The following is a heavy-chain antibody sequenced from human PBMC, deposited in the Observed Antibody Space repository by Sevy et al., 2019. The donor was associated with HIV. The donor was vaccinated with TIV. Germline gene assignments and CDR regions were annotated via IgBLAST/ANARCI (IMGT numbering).Heavy chain of an antibody. V-gene: IGHV4-39*01. CDR1: GASISSSGYY. CDR2: INYSGIT. CDR3: AGPILTYNNGWSYYDY. J-gene: IGHJ4*02. Sequence: SETLSLTCTVSGASISSSGYYWGWMRQPPGKGLEWIASINYSGITFYNPSLKSRITISADTSKNQFSLDLNSVTAADTAIYYCAGPILTYNNGWSYYDYWGQGTVVTVSS. D-gene: IGHD6-19*01.